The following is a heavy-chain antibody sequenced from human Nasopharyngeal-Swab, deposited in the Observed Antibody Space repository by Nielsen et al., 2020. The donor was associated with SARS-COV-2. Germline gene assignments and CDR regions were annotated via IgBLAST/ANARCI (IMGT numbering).Heavy chain of an antibody. CDR2: ISPTSDYI. CDR3: VRGSYGHYDS. Sequence: GGSLRLSCAASGFTFSSYTMNRVRQAPGKGLEWVSSISPTSDYIYYAESVKGRFTISRDNAKNSLFLQMNSLRAEEPAIYYCVRGSYGHYDSWGQGALITVSS. CDR1: GFTFSSYT. D-gene: IGHD4-17*01. V-gene: IGHV3-21*06. J-gene: IGHJ5*01.